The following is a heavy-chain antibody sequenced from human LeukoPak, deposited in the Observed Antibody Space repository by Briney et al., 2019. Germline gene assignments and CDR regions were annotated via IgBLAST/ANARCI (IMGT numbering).Heavy chain of an antibody. CDR2: IKQDGSEK. D-gene: IGHD3-22*01. Sequence: GGSLRLSCAASGFTFSDYWMSWVRQAPGKGLEWVANIKQDGSEKHYVDSLRGRFTISRNNAKNSLDLQMNSLRAEDTAVYFCARDLYYFDSSGYYASDLWGQGTLVAVSS. V-gene: IGHV3-7*01. CDR1: GFTFSDYW. CDR3: ARDLYYFDSSGYYASDL. J-gene: IGHJ5*02.